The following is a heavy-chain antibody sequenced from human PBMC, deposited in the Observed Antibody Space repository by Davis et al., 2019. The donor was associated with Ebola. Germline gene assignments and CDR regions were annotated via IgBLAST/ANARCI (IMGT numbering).Heavy chain of an antibody. CDR2: SRNRGNSYTT. J-gene: IGHJ4*02. D-gene: IGHD3-10*01. Sequence: GESLKISCAASGFNFRKYWMHWVRQAPGKGLEWVGRSRNRGNSYTTEYAASVKGRFTISRDDSENSVYLQMNSLKTEDTAVYYCARDRGGYWGQGTLVTVSS. CDR1: GFNFRKYW. V-gene: IGHV3-72*01. CDR3: ARDRGGY.